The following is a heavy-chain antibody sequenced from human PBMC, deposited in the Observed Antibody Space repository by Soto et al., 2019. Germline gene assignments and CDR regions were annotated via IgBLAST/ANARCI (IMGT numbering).Heavy chain of an antibody. Sequence: ASVKVSCKASGYTFIDYYMHWVRQAPGQGFEWLGRISPKSGATNYAQKFQGRVTMTWDTSLNTAYMELSSLISEDTAVYYCASWQVPVVVAATLYGMDVWGQGTTVTVSS. V-gene: IGHV1-2*02. D-gene: IGHD2-15*01. CDR3: ASWQVPVVVAATLYGMDV. J-gene: IGHJ6*02. CDR1: GYTFIDYY. CDR2: ISPKSGAT.